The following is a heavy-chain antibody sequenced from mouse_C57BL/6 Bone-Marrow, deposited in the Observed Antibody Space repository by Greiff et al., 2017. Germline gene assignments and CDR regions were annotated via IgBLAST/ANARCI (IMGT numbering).Heavy chain of an antibody. CDR3: ARGYYGSSGTYYDMDY. J-gene: IGHJ4*01. CDR2: IYPRSGNT. Sequence: VQLQQSGAELARPWASVKLSCKASGYTFTSYGISWVKQRTGQGLEWIGEIYPRSGNTYYNEQSKRKATPTAAKSSSTAYMELRSLTSEDSAVYVCARGYYGSSGTYYDMDYWGQGTSVTVSS. V-gene: IGHV1-81*01. CDR1: GYTFTSYG. D-gene: IGHD1-1*01.